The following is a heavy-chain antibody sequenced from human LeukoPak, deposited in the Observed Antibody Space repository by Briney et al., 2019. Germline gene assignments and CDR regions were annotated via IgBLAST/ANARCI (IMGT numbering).Heavy chain of an antibody. D-gene: IGHD4-23*01. Sequence: GGSLRLSCAASGFTFSSYWMHWVRQAPGKGLVWVSRMNSDGSSATYADSVKGRFTISRDNAKNTLYLQMNSLRAEDTAVYYCARETLYYGMDVWGQGTTVTVSS. V-gene: IGHV3-74*01. CDR1: GFTFSSYW. J-gene: IGHJ6*02. CDR2: MNSDGSSA. CDR3: ARETLYYGMDV.